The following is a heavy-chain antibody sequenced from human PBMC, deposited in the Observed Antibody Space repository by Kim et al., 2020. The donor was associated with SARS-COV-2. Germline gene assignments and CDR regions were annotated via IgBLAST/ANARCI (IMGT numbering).Heavy chain of an antibody. V-gene: IGHV1-8*02. D-gene: IGHD3-10*01. CDR2: MNPNCGNT. Sequence: ASVKVSCKASGYTFTSYDMNWVRQATGQGLEWMGWMNPNCGNTGYAQKFQGRVTMTRNTSISTAYMELSSLRSEDTAVYYCASGGPYGSGSKWSLYYYYYDDMDVCGEGTADTLS. J-gene: IGHJ6*01. CDR3: ASGGPYGSGSKWSLYYYYYDDMDV. CDR1: GYTFTSYD.